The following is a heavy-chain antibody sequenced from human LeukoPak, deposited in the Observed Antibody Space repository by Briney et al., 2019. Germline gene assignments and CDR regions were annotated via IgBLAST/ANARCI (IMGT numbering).Heavy chain of an antibody. CDR3: ATEGGWGPTDYGDNVY. Sequence: ASVKVSCKASGYTFTNYGITWVRHAPGQGLEWMVCISLYKGNTNYAQKVQGRVTMTTDPSTSTVYMELRSLKSAATAVYSCATEGGWGPTDYGDNVYWGQGTLVTVSS. CDR2: ISLYKGNT. J-gene: IGHJ4*02. CDR1: GYTFTNYG. V-gene: IGHV1-18*01. D-gene: IGHD4-17*01.